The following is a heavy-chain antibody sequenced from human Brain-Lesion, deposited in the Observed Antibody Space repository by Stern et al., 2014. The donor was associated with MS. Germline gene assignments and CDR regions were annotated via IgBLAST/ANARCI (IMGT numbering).Heavy chain of an antibody. V-gene: IGHV3-53*01. D-gene: IGHD2-15*01. CDR2: LYSGGDT. Sequence: AQPVESGGGLMQPGGPLRLSCVASGFTVSSTYMSWVSQAPGKGVERVSVLYSGGDTPCGESWKGRFAISRDTSKNTLYLQMDSLRADDTAVYYCARYCSGGSCYFHGLDVWGQGTTVTVSS. CDR1: GFTVSSTY. J-gene: IGHJ6*02. CDR3: ARYCSGGSCYFHGLDV.